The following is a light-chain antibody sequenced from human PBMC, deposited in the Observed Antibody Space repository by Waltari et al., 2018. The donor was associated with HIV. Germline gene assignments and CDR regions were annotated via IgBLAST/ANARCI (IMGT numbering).Light chain of an antibody. J-gene: IGLJ2*01. CDR1: SSDVGGHNI. CDR2: EVT. Sequence: QSALTQPASVSGSPGQSITISCTGTSSDVGGHNIVSWYQQHPGKAPQLVIYEVTNRPSGVSNRFSGSKSGNTASLTISGLQTDDEGDYYCSSYSTTTTLVFGRGTKVTVL. V-gene: IGLV2-14*01. CDR3: SSYSTTTTLV.